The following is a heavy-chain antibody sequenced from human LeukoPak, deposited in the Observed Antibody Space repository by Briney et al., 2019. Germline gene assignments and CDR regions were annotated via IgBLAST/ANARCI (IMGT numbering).Heavy chain of an antibody. D-gene: IGHD4-17*01. CDR2: INPSGGST. J-gene: IGHJ2*01. Sequence: ASVKVSCKASGYTFTSYYMHWVRQAPGQGLEWMGIINPSGGSTTYAQKFQGRVTMTRDTSISTAYMELSSLKSDDTAIYYCARPTVTAGWYFDLWGRGTLVTVSS. CDR1: GYTFTSYY. CDR3: ARPTVTAGWYFDL. V-gene: IGHV1-46*01.